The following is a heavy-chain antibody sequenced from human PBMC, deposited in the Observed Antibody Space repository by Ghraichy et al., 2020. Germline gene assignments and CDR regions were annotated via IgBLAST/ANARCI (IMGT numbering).Heavy chain of an antibody. J-gene: IGHJ4*02. CDR2: VYYTGST. Sequence: SETLSLSCNVSSDSFTFYYWHWIRQTPGKGLEWIGQVYYTGSTNYSPSLNSRVAISIDTSKTHLYLSLRSVTAADTAVYYCARAMAGDFDYWGQGILVTGSS. D-gene: IGHD6-19*01. V-gene: IGHV4-59*01. CDR3: ARAMAGDFDY. CDR1: SDSFTFYY.